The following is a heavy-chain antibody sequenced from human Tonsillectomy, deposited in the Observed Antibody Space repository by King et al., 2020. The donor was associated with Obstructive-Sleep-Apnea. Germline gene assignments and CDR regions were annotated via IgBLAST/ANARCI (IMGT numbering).Heavy chain of an antibody. J-gene: IGHJ4*02. D-gene: IGHD6-13*01. Sequence: QLQESGPGLVKPSETLSLTCTVSGYSISSGYYWGWIRQPPGKGLEWIGSIYHSGSTYYNPSLKSRVTISVDTSKNQFSRKLSSVTAADTAVYYCARDRDRLAAAGSDYWGQGTLVTVSS. CDR3: ARDRDRLAAAGSDY. CDR2: IYHSGST. V-gene: IGHV4-38-2*02. CDR1: GYSISSGYY.